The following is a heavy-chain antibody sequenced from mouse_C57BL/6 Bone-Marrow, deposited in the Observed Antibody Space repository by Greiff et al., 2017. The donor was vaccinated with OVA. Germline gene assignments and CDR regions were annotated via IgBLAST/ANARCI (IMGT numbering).Heavy chain of an antibody. V-gene: IGHV14-4*01. D-gene: IGHD5-1*01. CDR3: TTWGTFLYYFDY. Sequence: EVQLQQSGAELLRPGASVKLSCTASGFTIKDDYMHWVKQRPEQGLEWIGWIDPENGDTDYASKFQGKATITEDTSSNTAYLQLSSLTSEDTAVYYCTTWGTFLYYFDYWGQGTTLTVSS. CDR1: GFTIKDDY. J-gene: IGHJ2*01. CDR2: IDPENGDT.